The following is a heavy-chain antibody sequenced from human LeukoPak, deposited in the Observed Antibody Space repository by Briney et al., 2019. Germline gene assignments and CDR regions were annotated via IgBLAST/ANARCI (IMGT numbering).Heavy chain of an antibody. Sequence: PGGSLRLSCAASGFTFSNAWMNWVRQAPGKGLEWVGRIKSKTDGGTTDYAAPVKARFTISRDDSKNTLYLQMNSLKTEDTAVYYCTRVRYSGLGGRLDAFDVWGLGTMVTVSS. D-gene: IGHD5-12*01. CDR3: TRVRYSGLGGRLDAFDV. J-gene: IGHJ3*01. CDR1: GFTFSNAW. CDR2: IKSKTDGGTT. V-gene: IGHV3-15*07.